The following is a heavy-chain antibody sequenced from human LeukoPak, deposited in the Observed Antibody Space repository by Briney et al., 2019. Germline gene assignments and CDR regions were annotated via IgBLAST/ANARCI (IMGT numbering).Heavy chain of an antibody. J-gene: IGHJ4*02. CDR3: ARAKYYDYVWGSYRPGPNFDY. V-gene: IGHV4-34*01. CDR1: GGSFSGYY. D-gene: IGHD3-16*02. CDR2: INHSGST. Sequence: SETLSLTCAVYGGSFSGYYWSWIRQPPGKGLEWIGEINHSGSTNYNPSLKSRVTISVDTSKNQFFLKLSSVTAADTAVYYCARAKYYDYVWGSYRPGPNFDYWGQGTLVTVSS.